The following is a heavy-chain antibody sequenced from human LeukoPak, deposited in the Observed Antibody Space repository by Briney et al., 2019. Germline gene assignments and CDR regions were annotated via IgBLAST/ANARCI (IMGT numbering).Heavy chain of an antibody. CDR2: INHSGST. D-gene: IGHD3-10*01. Sequence: PSETLSLTCPVYGGSFSGYYWSWIRQPPGEGLEWIGEINHSGSTNYNPSLKSRVTISVDTSKNQFSLKLSSVTAADTAVYYCARGRYYGSGSYGYWGQGTLVTVSS. CDR3: ARGRYYGSGSYGY. V-gene: IGHV4-34*01. CDR1: GGSFSGYY. J-gene: IGHJ4*02.